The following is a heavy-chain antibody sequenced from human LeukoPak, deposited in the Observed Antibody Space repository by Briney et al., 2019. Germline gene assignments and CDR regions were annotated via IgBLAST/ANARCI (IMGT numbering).Heavy chain of an antibody. Sequence: SETLSLTCTVSGGSISSYYWNWIRQPPGKGLEWIGYFYYSGSTNYNPSLKSRVTISGDTSKNQFSLKLSSVTAADTAVYYCARGYCRGGSCPTFDYWGQGTLVTVSS. J-gene: IGHJ4*02. V-gene: IGHV4-59*01. CDR3: ARGYCRGGSCPTFDY. CDR2: FYYSGST. CDR1: GGSISSYY. D-gene: IGHD2-15*01.